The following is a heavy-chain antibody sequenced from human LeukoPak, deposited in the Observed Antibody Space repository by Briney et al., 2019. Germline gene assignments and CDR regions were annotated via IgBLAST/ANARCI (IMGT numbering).Heavy chain of an antibody. J-gene: IGHJ4*02. CDR1: AGSISSGDYY. CDR2: VYTSGNT. CDR3: ARGGTTFTFFDY. D-gene: IGHD2/OR15-2a*01. Sequence: SETLSLTCTVSAGSISSGDYYWSWIRQSAGKGLEWIGRVYTSGNTMYNPSLESRVTISIDASNNQFSLRLNSVTAADTAVYYCARGGTTFTFFDYWGQGTLVTVSS. V-gene: IGHV4-61*02.